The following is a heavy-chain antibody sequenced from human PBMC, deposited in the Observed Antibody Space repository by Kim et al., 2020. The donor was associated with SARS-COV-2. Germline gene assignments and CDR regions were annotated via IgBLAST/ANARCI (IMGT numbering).Heavy chain of an antibody. D-gene: IGHD3-10*01. CDR2: VWYDGSLT. V-gene: IGHV3-33*01. CDR3: VRSGSNVPFDL. CDR1: GFTFSRFG. J-gene: IGHJ5*02. Sequence: GGSLRLSCAASGFTFSRFGMHWVRQAPGKGLEWVAVVWYDGSLTFYEESVEGRFTVSRDNSKDTVFLQMNTLGADDTAVYYCVRSGSNVPFDLWGQGTLVTVSS.